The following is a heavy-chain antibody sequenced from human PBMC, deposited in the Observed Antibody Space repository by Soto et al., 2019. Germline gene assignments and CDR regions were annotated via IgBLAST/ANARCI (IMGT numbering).Heavy chain of an antibody. Sequence: PSETLSLTCTVSGGSISSYYWSWIRQPPGKGLEWIGYIYYSGSTNYNPSLKSRVTISVDTSRNQFSLKLSSVTAADTAVYYCARIRGYCSGGSCYPCYYYYYMDVWGKGTTVTVSS. CDR2: IYYSGST. V-gene: IGHV4-59*01. D-gene: IGHD2-15*01. CDR3: ARIRGYCSGGSCYPCYYYYYMDV. CDR1: GGSISSYY. J-gene: IGHJ6*03.